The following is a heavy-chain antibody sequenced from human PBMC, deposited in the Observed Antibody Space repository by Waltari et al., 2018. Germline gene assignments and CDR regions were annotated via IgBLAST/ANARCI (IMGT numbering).Heavy chain of an antibody. CDR3: ATYIGASIGTAAFDV. Sequence: QLHLQESGPGLVKPSDTLSVTCSVSGGSITSNRHYWAWIRQPPGKGLEWTATISYSGATYNNPTLKSLVTISVDTSKNQFSLKLSSVTAADTAVYYCATYIGASIGTAAFDVWGQGTMVTVSS. CDR1: GGSITSNRHY. J-gene: IGHJ3*01. D-gene: IGHD3-16*01. V-gene: IGHV4-39*01. CDR2: ISYSGAT.